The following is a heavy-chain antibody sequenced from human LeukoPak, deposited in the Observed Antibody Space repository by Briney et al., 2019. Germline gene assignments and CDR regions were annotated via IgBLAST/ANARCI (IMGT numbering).Heavy chain of an antibody. J-gene: IGHJ6*02. V-gene: IGHV3-21*01. CDR3: ARDLNYYSYGMDV. CDR1: GFIFNDYS. Sequence: GESLRLSCAASGFIFNDYSMDWVRQAPGKGLEWVSSISSSSTYIYYADSVKGRFTISRDNTKNSLYLQMNSLRAEDTAVYYCARDLNYYSYGMDVWGQGTTVTVSS. CDR2: ISSSSTYI.